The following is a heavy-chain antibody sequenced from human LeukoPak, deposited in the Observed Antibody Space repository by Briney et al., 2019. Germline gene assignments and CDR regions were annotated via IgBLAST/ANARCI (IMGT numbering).Heavy chain of an antibody. J-gene: IGHJ3*02. CDR1: GFTFSSYA. V-gene: IGHV3-30*04. Sequence: SGGSLRLSCAASGFTFSSYAMHWVSQAPGKGLEWGAVISYDGSNKYYADSVKGRFTISRDNSKNTLYLQMNSLRAEDTAVYYCARENDQTNGGIAAAGTSPDAFDIWGQGTMVTVSS. CDR2: ISYDGSNK. CDR3: ARENDQTNGGIAAAGTSPDAFDI. D-gene: IGHD6-13*01.